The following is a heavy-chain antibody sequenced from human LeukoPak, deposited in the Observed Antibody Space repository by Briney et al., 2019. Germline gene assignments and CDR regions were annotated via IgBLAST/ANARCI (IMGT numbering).Heavy chain of an antibody. D-gene: IGHD6-6*01. CDR3: ATLPTPSIAARPYYFDY. J-gene: IGHJ4*02. CDR2: IYPGDSDT. V-gene: IGHV5-51*01. CDR1: GYSFTSYW. Sequence: GESLKISCKGSGYSFTSYWIGWVRQMPGKGLEWMGIIYPGDSDTRYSPSFQGQVTISADKSISTAYLQWSSLKASDTAMYYCATLPTPSIAARPYYFDYWGQGTLVTVSS.